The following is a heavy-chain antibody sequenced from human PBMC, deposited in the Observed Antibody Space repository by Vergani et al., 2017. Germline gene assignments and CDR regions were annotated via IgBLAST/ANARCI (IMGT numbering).Heavy chain of an antibody. V-gene: IGHV3-23*04. J-gene: IGHJ3*02. CDR1: GFRFSDYG. CDR2: ISGSGGST. D-gene: IGHD5-24*01. Sequence: VQMVESGGGVVQPGRSLRLSCAVSGFRFSDYGMHWVRQAPGKGLEWVSAISGSGGSTYYADSVKGRFTISRDNSKNTLYLQMNSLRAEDTAVYYCAKDHRDYNNYPGTFDIWGQGSMVTVSS. CDR3: AKDHRDYNNYPGTFDI.